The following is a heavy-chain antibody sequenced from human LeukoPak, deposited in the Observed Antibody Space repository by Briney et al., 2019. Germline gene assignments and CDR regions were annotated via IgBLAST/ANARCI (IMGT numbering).Heavy chain of an antibody. V-gene: IGHV3-9*01. CDR1: GFTFDDYA. CDR2: ISWNSGSI. Sequence: GGSLRLSCEASGFTFDDYAMHWVRQAPGKGLEWVSGISWNSGSIGYADSVKGRFTISRDNAKNSLYLQMNSLRAEDTALYYCACSPTTQYFDYWGQGTLIIVSS. CDR3: ACSPTTQYFDY. J-gene: IGHJ4*02. D-gene: IGHD1-14*01.